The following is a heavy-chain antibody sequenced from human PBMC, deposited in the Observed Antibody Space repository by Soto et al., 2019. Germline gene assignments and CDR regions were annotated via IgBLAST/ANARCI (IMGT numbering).Heavy chain of an antibody. CDR2: IYPCDADT. J-gene: IGHJ3*02. Sequence: RQKTEKGREWMGSIYPCDADTRYSPSFQGQVTLSADKSISTAYLQWSSLKASDTAMYYCAPYDYGDYGAHDRNDAFDISGQGTMVTVSS. D-gene: IGHD4-17*01. CDR3: APYDYGDYGAHDRNDAFDI. V-gene: IGHV5-51*01.